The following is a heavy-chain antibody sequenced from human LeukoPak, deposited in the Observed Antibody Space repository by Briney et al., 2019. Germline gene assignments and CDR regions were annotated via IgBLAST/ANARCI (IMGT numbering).Heavy chain of an antibody. CDR3: ARDRRILRSAVAGTVGFDY. D-gene: IGHD6-19*01. V-gene: IGHV4-31*03. Sequence: SQTLSLTCTVSGGSISSGGYYWSWIRQHPGKXXXXXXXIYYSGSTYYNPSLKSRVTISVDTSKNQFSLKLSSVTAADTAVYYCARDRRILRSAVAGTVGFDYWGQGTLVTVSS. J-gene: IGHJ4*02. CDR2: IYYSGST. CDR1: GGSISSGGYY.